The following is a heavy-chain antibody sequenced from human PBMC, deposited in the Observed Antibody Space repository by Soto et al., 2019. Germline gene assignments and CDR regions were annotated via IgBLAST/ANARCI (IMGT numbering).Heavy chain of an antibody. CDR1: GYTFTSYD. V-gene: IGHV1-8*01. Sequence: ASVKVSCKASGYTFTSYDINWVRQATGQGLEWMGWMNPNSGNTGYAQKFQGRVTMTRNTSISTAYMELSSLRSEDTAVYYCARLARPGSWYGGSCWFDPWGQGTLVTVSS. CDR2: MNPNSGNT. J-gene: IGHJ5*02. CDR3: ARLARPGSWYGGSCWFDP. D-gene: IGHD6-13*01.